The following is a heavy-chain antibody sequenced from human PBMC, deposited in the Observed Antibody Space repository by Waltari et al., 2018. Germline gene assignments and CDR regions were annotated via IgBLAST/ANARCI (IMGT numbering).Heavy chain of an antibody. D-gene: IGHD1-20*01. CDR2: IRSRVYGGTT. V-gene: IGHV3-49*03. CDR1: GFTFGDYA. J-gene: IGHJ4*02. CDR3: TRDLNRNDVYGDY. Sequence: VQPVDSGGGLVQPGRSLRLSCTASGFTFGDYAMTWFGQAPGKGMEWVGFIRSRVYGGTTEYAASVKGRFTISRDDSKSIAYLQMNSLKTEDTAVDYCTRDLNRNDVYGDYWGQGTLVTVSS.